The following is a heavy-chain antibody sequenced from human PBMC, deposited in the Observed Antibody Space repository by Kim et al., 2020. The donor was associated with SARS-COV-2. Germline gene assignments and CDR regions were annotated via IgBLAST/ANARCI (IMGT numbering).Heavy chain of an antibody. V-gene: IGHV3-30*10. D-gene: IGHD1-26*01. J-gene: IGHJ4*02. Sequence: YTDAVKGRFTISRDESRRALSLQMNSLRAEDPAVYYCARGQDSGIYSCVDSWGPGTQVTVSS. CDR3: ARGQDSGIYSCVDS.